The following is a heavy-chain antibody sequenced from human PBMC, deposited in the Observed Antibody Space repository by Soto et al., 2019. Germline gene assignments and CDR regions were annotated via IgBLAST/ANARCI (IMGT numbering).Heavy chain of an antibody. CDR2: IYYSGST. D-gene: IGHD3-22*01. Sequence: SETLSLTCTVSGGSISSGGYYWSWIRQHPGKGLEWIGYIYYSGSTYYNPSLKSRVTISVDTSKNQFSLKLSSVTAADTAVYYCARVLTVVITPFAFHIWGKGTMVTVSS. CDR1: GGSISSGGYY. J-gene: IGHJ3*02. CDR3: ARVLTVVITPFAFHI. V-gene: IGHV4-31*03.